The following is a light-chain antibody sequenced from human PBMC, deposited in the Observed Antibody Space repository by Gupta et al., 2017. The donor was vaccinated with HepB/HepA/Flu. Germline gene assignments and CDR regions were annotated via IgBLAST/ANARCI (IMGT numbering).Light chain of an antibody. CDR2: LNSDGSH. J-gene: IGLJ2*01. V-gene: IGLV4-69*02. CDR3: QTWGTGILI. Sequence: QLVLTQSPSASASLGASVKLTCTLSSGHSSYAIAWHQQQPEKGPRYLMKLNSDGSHSKGDGIPDRFSGSSSGTERYLIISSLQSEDEADYYCQTWGTGILIFGGGTKLTV. CDR1: SGHSSYA.